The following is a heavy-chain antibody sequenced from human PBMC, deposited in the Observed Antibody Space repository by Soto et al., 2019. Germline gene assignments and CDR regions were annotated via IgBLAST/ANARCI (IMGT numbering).Heavy chain of an antibody. CDR1: GGTFSSYA. CDR2: IIPIFGTA. D-gene: IGHD3-16*01. J-gene: IGHJ6*02. V-gene: IGHV1-69*12. CDR3: ATYDYGWGPNTYYYGMDV. Sequence: QVQLVQSGAEVKKPGSSVKVSCKASGGTFSSYAISWVRQAPGQGLEWMGGIIPIFGTANYAQKFQGRVTITADESTSTAYMELSSLRSEDTAVYYCATYDYGWGPNTYYYGMDVWGQGTTVTVSS.